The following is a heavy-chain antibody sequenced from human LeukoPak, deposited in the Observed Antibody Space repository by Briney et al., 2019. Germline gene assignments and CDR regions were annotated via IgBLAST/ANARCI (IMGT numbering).Heavy chain of an antibody. CDR1: GFTFSTYW. V-gene: IGHV3-7*03. D-gene: IGHD3-3*01. CDR2: IKQDGSEK. Sequence: GGSLRLSCAASGFTFSTYWMNWVRQAPGKGLEGVANIKQDGSEKYYVDSVEGRFTLSRDSAKTSLYLQMNSLRAEDTAVYYCARAEWSNWYFDLWGRGTLVTVSS. CDR3: ARAEWSNWYFDL. J-gene: IGHJ2*01.